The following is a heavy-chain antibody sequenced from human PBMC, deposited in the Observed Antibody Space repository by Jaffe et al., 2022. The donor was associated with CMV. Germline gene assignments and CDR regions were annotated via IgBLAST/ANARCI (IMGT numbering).Heavy chain of an antibody. Sequence: EVQLVESGGGLVKPGGSLRLSCAASGFTFSSYSMNWVRQAPGKGLEWVSSISSSSSYIYYADSVKGRFTISRDNAKNSLYLQMNSLRAEDTAVYYCGAYCSSTSCSSNYYYYGMDVWGQGTTVTVSS. V-gene: IGHV3-21*01. CDR1: GFTFSSYS. CDR2: ISSSSSYI. J-gene: IGHJ6*02. D-gene: IGHD2-2*01. CDR3: GAYCSSTSCSSNYYYYGMDV.